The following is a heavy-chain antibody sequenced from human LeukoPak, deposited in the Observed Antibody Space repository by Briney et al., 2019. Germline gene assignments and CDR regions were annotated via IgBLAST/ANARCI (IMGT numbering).Heavy chain of an antibody. Sequence: SETLSLACTVSGGSVSNGNYYWSWLRQPPGKALEWIGYIYYSGSANYNPSLEGRVTISVDTSKNQFSVKLSSVTAADTAVYYCARSQNYYGSGDYWSQGTLVTVSS. D-gene: IGHD3-10*01. V-gene: IGHV4-61*01. CDR3: ARSQNYYGSGDY. J-gene: IGHJ4*02. CDR2: IYYSGSA. CDR1: GGSVSNGNYY.